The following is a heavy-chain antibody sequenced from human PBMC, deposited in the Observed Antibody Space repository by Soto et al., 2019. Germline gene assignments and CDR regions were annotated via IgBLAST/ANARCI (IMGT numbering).Heavy chain of an antibody. V-gene: IGHV2-5*02. CDR1: GFSLSSTRMA. D-gene: IGHD6-19*01. Sequence: QITLKESGPTLVKPTQTLTLTCTFSGFSLSSTRMAVGWIRQPPGKALEWLALIYWDDDKRYSPFLKSRLTXTKXXXXXXXXXXXXXXXXXXXXXXXXXXIVVAGLGYYFDYWGQGTLVTVSS. CDR2: IYWDDDK. J-gene: IGHJ4*02. CDR3: XXIVVAGLGYYFDY.